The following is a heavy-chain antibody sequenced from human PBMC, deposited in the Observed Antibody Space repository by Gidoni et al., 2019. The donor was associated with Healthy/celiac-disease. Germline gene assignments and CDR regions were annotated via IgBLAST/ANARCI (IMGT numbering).Heavy chain of an antibody. Sequence: QVQLVQSGAEGKKPGAAVKVSCKASGYTFTSYEINWVRQATGQGLEWMGWMNPNSGHTGYAQKFPGRVTMTRNTSISTAYMGLSSLGSEDTAVYYCARGGTYYDFWSGYSPDAFDIWGRGTMVTVSS. CDR2: MNPNSGHT. J-gene: IGHJ3*02. V-gene: IGHV1-8*01. CDR3: ARGGTYYDFWSGYSPDAFDI. D-gene: IGHD3-3*01. CDR1: GYTFTSYE.